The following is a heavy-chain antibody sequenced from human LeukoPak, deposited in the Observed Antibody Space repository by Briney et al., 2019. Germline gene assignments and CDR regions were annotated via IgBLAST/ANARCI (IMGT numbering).Heavy chain of an antibody. CDR1: GYTFTSYG. CDR2: ISAYNGNK. D-gene: IGHD3-10*01. V-gene: IGHV1-18*01. J-gene: IGHJ4*02. Sequence: ASVKVSCKASGYTFTSYGISWVRQAPGQGLEWMGWISAYNGNKNYAQKLQGRVTMTTDTSTSTAYMELRSLKSDDTAVYYCARLYGSETYAYFDYWGQGTLVTVSS. CDR3: ARLYGSETYAYFDY.